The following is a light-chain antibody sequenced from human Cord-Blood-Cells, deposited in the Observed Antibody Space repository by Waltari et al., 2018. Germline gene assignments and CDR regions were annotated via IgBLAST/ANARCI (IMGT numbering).Light chain of an antibody. V-gene: IGLV2-23*01. J-gene: IGLJ3*02. CDR2: EDS. CDR1: NRHVGSYNH. CDR3: CSYAGSSTWV. Sequence: QSALTQPASVSGSPDQSLTISCTGTNRHVGSYNHLSWYQQHPGKAPQLMIYEDSKRPSGVSNRFSGSKSGNTASLTSSGLQAEDEADYYCCSYAGSSTWVFGGGTKLTVL.